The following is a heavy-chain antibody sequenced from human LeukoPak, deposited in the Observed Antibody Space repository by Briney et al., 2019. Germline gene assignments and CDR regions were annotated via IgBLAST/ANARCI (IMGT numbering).Heavy chain of an antibody. J-gene: IGHJ3*02. V-gene: IGHV3-73*01. D-gene: IGHD2-15*01. CDR3: TRHSGVAAPDDAFDI. Sequence: PGGSLTLSCAASGFTFSGSAMHWVRQASGKGLEWVGRIRSKANSYATAYAASVKGRFTISRDDSKSTAYLQMNSLKTKDTAVYYCTRHSGVAAPDDAFDIWGQGTMVTVSS. CDR2: IRSKANSYAT. CDR1: GFTFSGSA.